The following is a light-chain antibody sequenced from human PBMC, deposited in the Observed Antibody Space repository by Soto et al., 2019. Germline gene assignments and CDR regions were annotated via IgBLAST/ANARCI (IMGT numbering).Light chain of an antibody. CDR1: QSVRDN. CDR2: GAS. CDR3: QQYNNWPDT. Sequence: ETLLTQSPATLSVSPGERATLSCRASQSVRDNLAWYQQKPGQAPRLLIYGASTRAPGIPDRFSGSGFGTEFSLTISSLQSEDFAVYYCQQYNNWPDTFGQGTKLEIK. J-gene: IGKJ2*01. V-gene: IGKV3-15*01.